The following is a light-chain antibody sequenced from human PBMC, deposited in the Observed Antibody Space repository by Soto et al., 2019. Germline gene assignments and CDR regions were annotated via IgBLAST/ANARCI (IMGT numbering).Light chain of an antibody. Sequence: QTVVTQPPSVSAAPGQKVTISCSGISSNIANNYVSWYQQVPGAAPRLLIYDNDKRPSGIPDRFSGSKSGTSATLGIAGLQTGDEADYYCGTWDSGLNVGVFGGGTKVTVL. V-gene: IGLV1-51*01. J-gene: IGLJ3*02. CDR3: GTWDSGLNVGV. CDR1: SSNIANNY. CDR2: DND.